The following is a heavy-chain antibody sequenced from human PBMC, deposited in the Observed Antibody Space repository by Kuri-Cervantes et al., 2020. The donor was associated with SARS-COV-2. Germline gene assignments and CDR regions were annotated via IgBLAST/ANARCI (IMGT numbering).Heavy chain of an antibody. CDR2: ISAYNGNT. V-gene: IGHV1-18*04. CDR1: GYTFTSYG. D-gene: IGHD4-17*01. CDR3: ARSRDRATVTTGWFDP. Sequence: ASVKVSCKASGYTFTSYGISWVRRAPGQGLEWMGWISAYNGNTNYAQKLQGGVTMTTDTSTSTAYMELRSLRSDDTAVYYCARSRDRATVTTGWFDPWGQGTLVTVSS. J-gene: IGHJ5*02.